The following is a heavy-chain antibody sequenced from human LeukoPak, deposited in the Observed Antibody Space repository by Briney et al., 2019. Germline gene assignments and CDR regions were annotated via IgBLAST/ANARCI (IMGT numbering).Heavy chain of an antibody. J-gene: IGHJ6*02. Sequence: ASVKVSCKASGYTFTGYYMHWVRQAPGQGLEWMGWINPNSGGTNYAQKFQGRVTMTRDTSISTAYMELSRLRSDDTAVYYCARGNHNHVLRYFDSLPQTHYYYGMDVWGQGTTVTVSS. D-gene: IGHD3-9*01. V-gene: IGHV1-2*02. CDR2: INPNSGGT. CDR3: ARGNHNHVLRYFDSLPQTHYYYGMDV. CDR1: GYTFTGYY.